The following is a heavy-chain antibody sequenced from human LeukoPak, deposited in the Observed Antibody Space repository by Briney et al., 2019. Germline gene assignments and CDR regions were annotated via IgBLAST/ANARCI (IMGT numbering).Heavy chain of an antibody. D-gene: IGHD6-13*01. CDR3: ARDRLGSSWYPSYYYYYMDV. CDR1: GGSISSSSYY. Sequence: SETLSLTCTVSGGSISSSSYYWGWIRQPPGKGLEWIGSIYYSGSTYYNPSLKSRVTISVDTSKNQFSLKLSSVTAADTAVYYCARDRLGSSWYPSYYYYYMDVWGKGTTVTVSS. V-gene: IGHV4-39*07. CDR2: IYYSGST. J-gene: IGHJ6*03.